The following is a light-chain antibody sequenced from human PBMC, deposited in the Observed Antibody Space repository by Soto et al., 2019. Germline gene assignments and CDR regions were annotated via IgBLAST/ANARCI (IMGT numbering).Light chain of an antibody. J-gene: IGKJ3*01. Sequence: EVVMTQSPATLSVSPGERATLSCRASQTVHRNLAWYQQKPGQAPSLLISYASTRATGIPARFSGSGSGTEFTLTISCLQSEDSGVYYCQHYINWPTTFGPGTEVEIK. CDR3: QHYINWPTT. CDR1: QTVHRN. CDR2: YAS. V-gene: IGKV3-15*01.